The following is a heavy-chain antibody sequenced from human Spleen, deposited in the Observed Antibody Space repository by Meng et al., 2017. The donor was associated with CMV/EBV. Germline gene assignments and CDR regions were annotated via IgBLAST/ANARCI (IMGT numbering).Heavy chain of an antibody. CDR1: GFTCREDS. V-gene: IGHV3-21*01. CDR3: ARDSRGNDYPVFDL. Sequence: ACGFTCREDSRTWVRQAPGKGLEWVSSVSSGGRFIKYADSMKGRFTISRDNAKNSLYLQMNNLRAEDTAVYYCARDSRGNDYPVFDLWGRGTLVTVSS. D-gene: IGHD3-10*01. J-gene: IGHJ2*01. CDR2: VSSGGRFI.